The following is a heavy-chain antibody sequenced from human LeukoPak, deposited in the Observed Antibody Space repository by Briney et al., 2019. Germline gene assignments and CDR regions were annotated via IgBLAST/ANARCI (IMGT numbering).Heavy chain of an antibody. CDR2: IYYSGST. J-gene: IGHJ2*01. V-gene: IGHV4-59*08. CDR1: GVSISSYY. D-gene: IGHD2-2*01. Sequence: SETLSLTCTVSGVSISSYYWSWIRQPPGKGLEWIGYIYYSGSTNYNPSLKSRVTISVDTSKNQFSLKLSSVTAADTAVYYCASHSMFQLLGWYFDLWGRGTLVTVSS. CDR3: ASHSMFQLLGWYFDL.